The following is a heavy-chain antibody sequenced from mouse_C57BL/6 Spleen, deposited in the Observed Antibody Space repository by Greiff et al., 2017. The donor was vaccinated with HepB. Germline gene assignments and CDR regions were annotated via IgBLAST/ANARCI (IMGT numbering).Heavy chain of an antibody. V-gene: IGHV1-82*01. CDR2: IYPGDGDT. J-gene: IGHJ2*01. Sequence: QVQLKQSGPELVKPGASVKISCKASGYAFSSSWMNWVKQRPGKGLEWIGRIYPGDGDTNYNGKFKGKATLTADKSSSTAYMQLSSLTSEDSAVYFCARSDGYYFLDYWGQGTTLTVSS. CDR3: ARSDGYYFLDY. D-gene: IGHD2-3*01. CDR1: GYAFSSSW.